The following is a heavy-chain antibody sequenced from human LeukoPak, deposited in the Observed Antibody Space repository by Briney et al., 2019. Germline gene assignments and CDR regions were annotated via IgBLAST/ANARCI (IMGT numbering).Heavy chain of an antibody. J-gene: IGHJ4*02. V-gene: IGHV4-39*01. D-gene: IGHD6-19*01. CDR3: ARRVVAGTTVDF. Sequence: SETLSLTCTVSGGSISSPNSYWGWIRKPPGKGLGWSGSIFYDGTNYYNPSLKSRVTISVDTSKSQFSLTLRSVTAADTAVYYCARRVVAGTTVDFWGQGNLVTVSS. CDR1: GGSISSPNSY. CDR2: IFYDGTN.